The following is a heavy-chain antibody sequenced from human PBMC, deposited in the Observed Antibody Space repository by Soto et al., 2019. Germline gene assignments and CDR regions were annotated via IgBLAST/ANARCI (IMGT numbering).Heavy chain of an antibody. D-gene: IGHD2-21*02. J-gene: IGHJ6*02. Sequence: ASVKVSCKASGYTFTGYYMHWVRQAPGQGLEWMGWINPNSGGTNYAQKFQGRVTMTRDTSSSTAYMELSRLRSDDTDVYYCARDGAYCGGDCYQGYYYYGMDVWGQGTTVTVSS. CDR3: ARDGAYCGGDCYQGYYYYGMDV. CDR2: INPNSGGT. V-gene: IGHV1-2*02. CDR1: GYTFTGYY.